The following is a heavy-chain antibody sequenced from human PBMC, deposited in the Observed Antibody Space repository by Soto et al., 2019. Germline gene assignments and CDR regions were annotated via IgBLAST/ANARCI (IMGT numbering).Heavy chain of an antibody. J-gene: IGHJ5*02. CDR1: GYTFTSYA. D-gene: IGHD1-26*01. V-gene: IGHV1-3*01. CDR3: ARVRWAPNWFDP. Sequence: ASVKVSCKASGYTFTSYAMHWVRQAPGQRLEWMGWINAGNGNTKYSQKFQGRVTITRDTSASTAYMELSSLRSEDTAVYYCARVRWAPNWFDPWGQGTPVTVSS. CDR2: INAGNGNT.